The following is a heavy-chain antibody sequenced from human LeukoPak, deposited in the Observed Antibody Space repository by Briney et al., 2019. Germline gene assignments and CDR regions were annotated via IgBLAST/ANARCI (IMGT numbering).Heavy chain of an antibody. J-gene: IGHJ5*02. CDR2: MNPNSGST. D-gene: IGHD6-13*01. CDR3: ARGEIAAAGNWFDP. V-gene: IGHV1-8*02. CDR1: GYTFTSYG. Sequence: ASVKVSCKASGYTFTSYGISWVRQATGQGLEWMGWMNPNSGSTGYAQKFQGRVTMTRNTSISTAYMELSSLRSEDTAVYYCARGEIAAAGNWFDPWGQGTLVTVSS.